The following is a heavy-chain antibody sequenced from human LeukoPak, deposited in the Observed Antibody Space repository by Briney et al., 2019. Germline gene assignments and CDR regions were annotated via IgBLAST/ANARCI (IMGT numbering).Heavy chain of an antibody. Sequence: SETLSLTCTVSGGSISSYYWSWIRQPPGKGLEWIGYIYYSGSTNYNPSLKSRVTISVDTSKNQFSLKLSSVTAADTAVYYCARHYGDYGIWWFDPWGQGTLVTVSS. V-gene: IGHV4-59*01. CDR2: IYYSGST. CDR1: GGSISSYY. D-gene: IGHD4-17*01. CDR3: ARHYGDYGIWWFDP. J-gene: IGHJ5*02.